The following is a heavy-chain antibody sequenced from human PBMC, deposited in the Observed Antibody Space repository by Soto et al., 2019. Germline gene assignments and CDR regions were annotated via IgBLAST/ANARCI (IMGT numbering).Heavy chain of an antibody. Sequence: GASVKVSCKASGYSFTTYGFSWVRQAPGQGLEWMGWISAYNGNTNYAQKFQGRVTMTTDTSTSTAYVELRNLTSDDTAVYYCVRDFGSYSGSGPTFVNWAQGTQVTVSS. D-gene: IGHD5-12*01. CDR2: ISAYNGNT. CDR1: GYSFTTYG. V-gene: IGHV1-18*01. CDR3: VRDFGSYSGSGPTFVN. J-gene: IGHJ4*02.